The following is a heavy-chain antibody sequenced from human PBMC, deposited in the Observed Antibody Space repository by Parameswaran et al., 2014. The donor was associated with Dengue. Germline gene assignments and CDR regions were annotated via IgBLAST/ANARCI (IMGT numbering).Heavy chain of an antibody. D-gene: IGHD1-26*01. Sequence: WVRQAPGQRLEWMGWINAGNGNTKYSQKFQGRVTITRDTSASTAYMELSSLRSEDTAVYYCARIIVGANRGTNYFDYWGQGTLVTVSS. J-gene: IGHJ4*02. CDR2: INAGNGNT. CDR3: ARIIVGANRGTNYFDY. V-gene: IGHV1-3*01.